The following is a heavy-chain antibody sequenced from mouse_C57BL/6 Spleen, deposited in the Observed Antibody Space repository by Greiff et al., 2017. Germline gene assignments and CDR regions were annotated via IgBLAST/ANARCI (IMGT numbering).Heavy chain of an antibody. CDR2: INYDGSST. CDR3: ARPYDGYFDY. D-gene: IGHD2-12*01. CDR1: GFTFSDYY. V-gene: IGHV5-16*01. J-gene: IGHJ2*01. Sequence: EVKLVESEGGLVQPGSSLKLSCTASGFTFSDYYMAWVRQVPEKGLEWVANINYDGSSTYYLDSLKSRFIISRDNAKNILYLQMSSRKSEDTATYFCARPYDGYFDYWGQGTTLTVSS.